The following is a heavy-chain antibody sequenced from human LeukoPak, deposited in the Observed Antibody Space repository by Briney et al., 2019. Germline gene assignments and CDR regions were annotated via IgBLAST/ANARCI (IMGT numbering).Heavy chain of an antibody. J-gene: IGHJ5*02. D-gene: IGHD2-2*01. V-gene: IGHV4-39*07. Sequence: SETLSLTCTVSGGSISSSNVYWGWIRQPPGKGLEWIGSIYYSGSTNYNPSLKSRVTISVDTSKNQFSLKLSSVTAADTAVYYCAREMPRGGANDSWFDPWGQGTLVTVSS. CDR1: GGSISSSNVY. CDR3: AREMPRGGANDSWFDP. CDR2: IYYSGST.